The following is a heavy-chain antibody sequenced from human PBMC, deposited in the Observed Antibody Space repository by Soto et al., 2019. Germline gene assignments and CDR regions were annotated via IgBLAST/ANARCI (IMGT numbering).Heavy chain of an antibody. Sequence: SVTLSLTCAVYGGSFSGYYWSWIRQPPGKGLEWIANVYHTGSTFYNPSLKSRVTMSVDTSKNQFSLKLTSVTAADAAVYYCARQAYSGSYDHWGQGTLVTVSS. CDR3: ARQAYSGSYDH. V-gene: IGHV4-34*01. D-gene: IGHD1-26*01. CDR2: VYHTGST. J-gene: IGHJ5*02. CDR1: GGSFSGYY.